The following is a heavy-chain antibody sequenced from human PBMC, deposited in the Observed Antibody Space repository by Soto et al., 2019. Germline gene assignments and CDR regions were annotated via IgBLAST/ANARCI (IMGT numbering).Heavy chain of an antibody. CDR1: GFSLSSTRMA. D-gene: IGHD6-19*01. CDR3: AHIVVAGLGYYFDY. CDR2: IYWDDDK. V-gene: IGHV2-5*02. Sequence: QITLKESGPTLVKHTQTLTLTCTFSGFSLSSTRMAVGWIRQPPGKALEWLALIYWDDDKRYSPFLKSRLTITKDNSNNQVVLTMSNMDPVDTARYYCAHIVVAGLGYYFDYWGQGTLVTVSS. J-gene: IGHJ4*02.